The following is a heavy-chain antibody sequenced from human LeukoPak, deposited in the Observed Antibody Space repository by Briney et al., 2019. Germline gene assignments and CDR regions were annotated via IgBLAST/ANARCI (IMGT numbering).Heavy chain of an antibody. D-gene: IGHD3-22*01. CDR3: ARDPYYDKSGSGDYYYYMDV. V-gene: IGHV1-69*05. CDR1: GGTFSSYA. Sequence: SVKVSXKASGGTFSSYAISWLRQAPGQGLEWIGGIIPIFGTANYAQKFQGRVTITTDESTSTAYMELSSLRSEDTAVYYCARDPYYDKSGSGDYYYYMDVWGEGTTVTVSS. CDR2: IIPIFGTA. J-gene: IGHJ6*03.